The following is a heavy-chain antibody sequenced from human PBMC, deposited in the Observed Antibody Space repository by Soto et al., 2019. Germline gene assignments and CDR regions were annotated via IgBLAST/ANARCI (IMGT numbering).Heavy chain of an antibody. Sequence: ASVKVSCKASGHTFTGYYLHWVRQAPGQGLEWMGWINPNSGATKYAQKFQDWVTMTSDTSISTAYLDLTSLKSDDTAVYFCARGTSTLCYYCYYYGFDVWSQGTTVTASS. CDR3: ARGTSTLCYYCYYYGFDV. V-gene: IGHV1-2*04. D-gene: IGHD2-2*01. J-gene: IGHJ6*02. CDR1: GHTFTGYY. CDR2: INPNSGAT.